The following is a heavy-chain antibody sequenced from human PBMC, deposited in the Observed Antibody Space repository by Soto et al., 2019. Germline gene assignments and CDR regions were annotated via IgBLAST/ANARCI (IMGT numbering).Heavy chain of an antibody. J-gene: IGHJ5*02. V-gene: IGHV4-39*02. CDR1: GGSISSSSYY. CDR2: IYYSGST. D-gene: IGHD2-2*01. CDR3: ARDPSIEVPAAMVWFDP. Sequence: SETLSLTCTVSGGSISSSSYYWGWIRQPPGKGLEWIGSIYYSGSTYYNPSLKSRVTISVDTSKNQFSLKLSSVTAADTAVYYCARDPSIEVPAAMVWFDPWGQGTLVTVSS.